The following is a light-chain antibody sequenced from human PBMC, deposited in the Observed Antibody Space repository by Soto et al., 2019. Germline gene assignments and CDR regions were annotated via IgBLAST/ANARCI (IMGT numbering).Light chain of an antibody. V-gene: IGKV3-20*01. Sequence: VLSQSPAILSLSPGERATLSCRARQSVPSTYFALYHQKAGQPPRLLISGTYNRATGIPDRFSSSVSGTDFTLTISRLEPEDFAVDFCQQFGNSPWTFGQGTKVDI. J-gene: IGKJ1*01. CDR1: QSVPSTY. CDR3: QQFGNSPWT. CDR2: GTY.